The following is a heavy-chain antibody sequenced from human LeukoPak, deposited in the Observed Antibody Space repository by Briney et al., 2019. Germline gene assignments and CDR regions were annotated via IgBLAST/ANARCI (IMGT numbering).Heavy chain of an antibody. Sequence: GGSLRLSCAASGFTFSSYGMHWVRQAPGKGLEWVAVISYDGSNKYYADSVKGRFTISRDNSKNTLYLQMNSLRAEDTAVYYCVCAYYDILTGYSFFDYWGQGTLVTVSS. CDR3: VCAYYDILTGYSFFDY. D-gene: IGHD3-9*01. V-gene: IGHV3-30*03. CDR2: ISYDGSNK. J-gene: IGHJ4*02. CDR1: GFTFSSYG.